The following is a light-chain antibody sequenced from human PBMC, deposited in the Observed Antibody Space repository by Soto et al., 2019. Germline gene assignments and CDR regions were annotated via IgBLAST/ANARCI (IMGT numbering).Light chain of an antibody. CDR3: QQRNNWGMYT. J-gene: IGKJ2*01. V-gene: IGKV3-11*01. CDR2: DAS. CDR1: QSVRRY. Sequence: EIVLTQSPATLSLSPGERATLSCRASQSVRRYLAWYQQKPGQAPRLLISDASNRATGIPARFSGSGSGTDFTFNISSLEPEDFAVYYCQQRNNWGMYTFGLGTKLEIK.